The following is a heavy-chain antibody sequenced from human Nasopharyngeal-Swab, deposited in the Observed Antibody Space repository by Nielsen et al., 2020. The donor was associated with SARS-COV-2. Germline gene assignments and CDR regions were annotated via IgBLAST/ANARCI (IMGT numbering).Heavy chain of an antibody. CDR3: ASSGEQQLVPDY. D-gene: IGHD6-13*01. J-gene: IGHJ4*02. Sequence: EGSLRLSCAASGFTVSSNYMSWVRQAPGKGLEWVSVIYSGGSTYYADSVKGRFTISRDNSKNTLYLQMNSLRAEDTAVYYCASSGEQQLVPDYWGQGTLVTVSS. V-gene: IGHV3-66*01. CDR2: IYSGGST. CDR1: GFTVSSNY.